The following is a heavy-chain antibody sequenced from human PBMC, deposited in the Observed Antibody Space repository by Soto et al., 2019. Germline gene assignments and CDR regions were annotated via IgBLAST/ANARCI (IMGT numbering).Heavy chain of an antibody. CDR2: IWYDGSNK. CDR3: ARGGRSEGSHAFDI. D-gene: IGHD3-10*01. V-gene: IGHV3-33*01. J-gene: IGHJ3*02. Sequence: PGGSLRLSCAASGFTFSSYGMHWVRQAPGKGLEWVAVIWYDGSNKYYADSVKGRFTISRDNSKNTLYLQVNSLRAEDTAVYYCARGGRSEGSHAFDIWGQGTMVTVSS. CDR1: GFTFSSYG.